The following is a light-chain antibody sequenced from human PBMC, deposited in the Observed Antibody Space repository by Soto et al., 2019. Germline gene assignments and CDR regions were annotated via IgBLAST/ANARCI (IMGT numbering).Light chain of an antibody. V-gene: IGKV3D-15*01. CDR3: QHYNSYSEA. CDR1: QSVSSN. J-gene: IGKJ1*01. Sequence: EIVMTQSPATLSVSPGESATLSCRASQSVSSNLAWYQQKPGQAPRLLIYDASNRATGIPARFSGSGSGTDFTLTISSLEPEDFATYDCQHYNSYSEAFGQGTKVDIK. CDR2: DAS.